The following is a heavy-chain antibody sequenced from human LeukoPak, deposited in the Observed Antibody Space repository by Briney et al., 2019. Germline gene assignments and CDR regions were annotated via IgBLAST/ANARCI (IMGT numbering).Heavy chain of an antibody. CDR1: GGSISSSSYY. CDR3: ARLYSSSWYGGYYFDY. V-gene: IGHV4-39*01. CDR2: IYYSGST. J-gene: IGHJ4*02. Sequence: SETLSLTCTVSGGSISSSSYYWGWIRQPPGKGLEWIGSIYYSGSTYYNPSLKSRVTIYVDTSKNQFSLKLSSVTAADTAVYYCARLYSSSWYGGYYFDYWGQGTLVTVSS. D-gene: IGHD6-13*01.